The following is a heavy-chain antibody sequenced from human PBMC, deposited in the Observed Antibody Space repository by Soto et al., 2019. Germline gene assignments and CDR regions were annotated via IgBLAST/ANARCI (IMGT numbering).Heavy chain of an antibody. D-gene: IGHD3-16*01. CDR3: TRASSLDFDF. V-gene: IGHV3-49*04. CDR1: GFTFGDYA. J-gene: IGHJ4*02. CDR2: IRRNAYGGTT. Sequence: GGSLRLSCTTSGFTFGDYALSWVRQAPGKGLEWVGFIRRNAYGGTTDYAASVKGRFTISRDDSKSIAYLQMNSLRTEDTALYYCTRASSLDFDFWGQGALVTVSS.